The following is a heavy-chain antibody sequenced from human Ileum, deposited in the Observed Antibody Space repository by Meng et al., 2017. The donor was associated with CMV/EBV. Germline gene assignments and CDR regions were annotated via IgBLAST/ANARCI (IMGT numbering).Heavy chain of an antibody. Sequence: SETLSLTCTVSGGSISSSSYYWGWIRQAPGKGLDWIGSIYYSGSTYYNPSLKSRVSISVDTSKNQFSLKLSSVTAADTAIYYCARHDRRSSWHFFDYWGQGTLVTVSS. V-gene: IGHV4-39*01. CDR3: ARHDRRSSWHFFDY. D-gene: IGHD6-13*01. CDR2: IYYSGST. CDR1: GGSISSSSYY. J-gene: IGHJ4*02.